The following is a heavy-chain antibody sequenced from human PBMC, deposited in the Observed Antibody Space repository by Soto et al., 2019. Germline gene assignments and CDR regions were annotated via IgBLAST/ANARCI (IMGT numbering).Heavy chain of an antibody. CDR3: ARGGGSDSFDY. J-gene: IGHJ4*02. Sequence: LSLTCTVSGASISYGNYAWSWIRQTPGKGLEWIGYINHLETTFYNPSFESRLTLSIDRAKNQFSLNLNSMSAADRAVYFCARGGGSDSFDYWGQGILVTVSS. V-gene: IGHV4-30-2*01. D-gene: IGHD1-26*01. CDR1: GASISYGNYA. CDR2: INHLETT.